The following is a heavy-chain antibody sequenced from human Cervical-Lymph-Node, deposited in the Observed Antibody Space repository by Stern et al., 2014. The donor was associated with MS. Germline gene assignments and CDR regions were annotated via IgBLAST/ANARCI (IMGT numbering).Heavy chain of an antibody. CDR1: GYSFTGSY. J-gene: IGHJ4*02. D-gene: IGHD6-13*01. CDR3: ATDSAAAGTEY. CDR2: IHPNSGGT. Sequence: HVQLVQSGAEVKKPGASLKVSCKTSGYSFTGSYLQWVRQAPGQGLEWMGRIHPNSGGTNYAQKFQGRVTVTRDTSIGTVYMELNSLRFDDTAVYYCATDSAAAGTEYWGQGTQVTVSS. V-gene: IGHV1-2*06.